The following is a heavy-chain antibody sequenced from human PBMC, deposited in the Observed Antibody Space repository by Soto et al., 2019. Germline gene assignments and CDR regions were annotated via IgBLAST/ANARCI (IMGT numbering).Heavy chain of an antibody. J-gene: IGHJ4*02. Sequence: EVQLVESGGGLIQPGGSLRLSCAASGFTVSSNYMSWVRQAPGKGLEWVTVIYSGGSTYYAASVKGRFTISRDNSRKTRYLQRKPRRAEDRAVYTCARNRPPFTSWGQGTLVPVSS. CDR3: ARNRPPFTS. CDR2: IYSGGST. V-gene: IGHV3-53*01. CDR1: GFTVSSNY.